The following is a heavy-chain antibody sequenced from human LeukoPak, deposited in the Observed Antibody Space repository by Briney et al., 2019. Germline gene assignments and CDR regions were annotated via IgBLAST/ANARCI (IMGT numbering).Heavy chain of an antibody. V-gene: IGHV4-38-2*02. CDR1: GYSISSGYY. CDR3: ARVDGSCSGGSCPSGNWFDP. J-gene: IGHJ5*02. Sequence: SETLSLTCTVSGYSISSGYYWGWIRQPPGKGLEWIGSIYHSGSTYYNPSLKSRVTISVDTSKNQFSLKLSSVTAADTAVYYCARVDGSCSGGSCPSGNWFDPWGQGTLVTVSS. CDR2: IYHSGST. D-gene: IGHD2-15*01.